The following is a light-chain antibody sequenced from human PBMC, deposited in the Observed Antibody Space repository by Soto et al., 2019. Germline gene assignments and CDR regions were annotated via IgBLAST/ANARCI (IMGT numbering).Light chain of an antibody. CDR1: QSVGSNY. V-gene: IGKV3-20*01. CDR2: GAS. CDR3: QQYSTSPIT. J-gene: IGKJ5*01. Sequence: EIVLTQSPGTLSLSPGERATLSCRASQSVGSNYLAWYQQRPGQAPRPLIYGASTRATGIPDRFSGSGSGTDITLTISRLEPEDLAVYYCQQYSTSPITFGQGTRLEIK.